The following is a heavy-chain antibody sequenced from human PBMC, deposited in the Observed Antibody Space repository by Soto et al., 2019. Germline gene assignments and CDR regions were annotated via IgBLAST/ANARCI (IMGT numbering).Heavy chain of an antibody. CDR2: IIPIISTA. D-gene: IGHD2-21*01. V-gene: IGHV1-69*05. CDR3: ATRDPPYPQVAY. CDR1: GVTFCSYA. J-gene: IGHJ4*02. Sequence: SVKVSCKAYGVTFCSYAISWVRHAPGQGLAWTGGIIPIISTANYAQKFQGRVTITTDESTSTAYMEPSSLRSEETALYYCATRDPPYPQVAYWGQGTLVTVSS.